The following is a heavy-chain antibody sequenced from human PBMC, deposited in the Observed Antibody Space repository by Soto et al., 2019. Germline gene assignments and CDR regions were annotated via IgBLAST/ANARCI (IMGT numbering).Heavy chain of an antibody. J-gene: IGHJ4*02. Sequence: ASETLFLTCAVYGGAFSGYYWSWIPQPPGKGLEWIGEINHSGSTNYNPSLKSRVTISVDTSKNQFSLKLSSVTAADTAVYYCARVAPTYYYGSGNPDYWGQGTLVTVSS. CDR1: GGAFSGYY. CDR2: INHSGST. D-gene: IGHD3-10*01. V-gene: IGHV4-34*01. CDR3: ARVAPTYYYGSGNPDY.